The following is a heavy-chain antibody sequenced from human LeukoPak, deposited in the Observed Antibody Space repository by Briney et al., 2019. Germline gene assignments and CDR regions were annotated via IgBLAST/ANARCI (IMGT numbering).Heavy chain of an antibody. CDR1: GFTFSSYG. D-gene: IGHD3-16*02. V-gene: IGHV3-30*02. Sequence: GGSLRLPCAASGFTFSSYGMHWVRQAPGKGLEWVAFIRYDGSNKYYADSVKGRFTISRDNSKNTLYLQMNSLRAEDTAVYYCAKDIYEGYYDYVWGSYRYTGGIDYWGQGTLVTVSS. CDR2: IRYDGSNK. CDR3: AKDIYEGYYDYVWGSYRYTGGIDY. J-gene: IGHJ4*02.